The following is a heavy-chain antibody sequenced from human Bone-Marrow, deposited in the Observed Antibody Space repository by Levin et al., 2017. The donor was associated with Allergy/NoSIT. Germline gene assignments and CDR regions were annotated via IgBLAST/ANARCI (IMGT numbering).Heavy chain of an antibody. CDR2: ISGSGGGA. CDR1: GFTFSNYA. Sequence: GESLKISCAASGFTFSNYAMSWVRQAPGKGLEWVSAISGSGGGAYYADSGKGRFTVSRDNSKNTLYLQMNSLRAEDTAVYYWAKDRTWVDASFDYWGQGTLVTVSS. D-gene: IGHD2-15*01. CDR3: AKDRTWVDASFDY. J-gene: IGHJ4*02. V-gene: IGHV3-23*01.